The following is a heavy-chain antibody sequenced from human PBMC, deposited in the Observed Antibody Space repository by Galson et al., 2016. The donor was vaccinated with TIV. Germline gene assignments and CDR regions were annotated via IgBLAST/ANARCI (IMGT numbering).Heavy chain of an antibody. CDR1: GFTFSTYW. D-gene: IGHD1-26*01. J-gene: IGHJ4*02. CDR2: IDEYGRTT. Sequence: SLRLSCAASGFTFSTYWMHWVRQVPGKGLVWVSRIDEYGRTTDYADSVKGRFTVSRDNAKNSLYLQMNGLRAEDTAVYYCGRGLGGRYSKWGQGTLVTVSS. CDR3: GRGLGGRYSK. V-gene: IGHV3-74*01.